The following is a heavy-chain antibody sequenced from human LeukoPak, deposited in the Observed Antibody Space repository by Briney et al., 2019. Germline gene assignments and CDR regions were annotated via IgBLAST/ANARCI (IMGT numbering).Heavy chain of an antibody. J-gene: IGHJ4*02. Sequence: SETLSLTCAVYGGSFSGHYWSWIRQHPGKGLEWIGYIYYSGSTYYNPSLQSRVTISVDTSKNQFSLKLSSVTAADTAVYYCARDLGDGYLANDYWGQGTLVTVSS. CDR1: GGSFSGHY. CDR2: IYYSGST. V-gene: IGHV4-31*11. CDR3: ARDLGDGYLANDY. D-gene: IGHD5-24*01.